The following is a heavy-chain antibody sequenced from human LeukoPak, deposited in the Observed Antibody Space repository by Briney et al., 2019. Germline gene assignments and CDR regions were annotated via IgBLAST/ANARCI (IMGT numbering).Heavy chain of an antibody. CDR1: GFTFSTFG. Sequence: PGGSLRLSCAASGFTFSTFGMHWVRQAPGKGLEWVAAISYDGYNQYYIDSVKGRFTISRDNSKDSLYLQMNSLKAEDIAVYYCVKEMDTLMAYDHWGQGTLVTVAS. D-gene: IGHD5-18*01. CDR2: ISYDGYNQ. CDR3: VKEMDTLMAYDH. J-gene: IGHJ4*02. V-gene: IGHV3-30*18.